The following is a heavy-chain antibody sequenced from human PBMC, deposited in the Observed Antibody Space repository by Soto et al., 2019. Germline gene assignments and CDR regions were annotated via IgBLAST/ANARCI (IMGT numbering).Heavy chain of an antibody. CDR3: ARPKGVIGSTYFDIFDI. Sequence: TSETLSLTCAVSGGSISSSYWAWIRQPPGKGLEWIGNVYHSGITNYNPSLKGRVTISVDTSKNQFSLRLNSVTAADTAVYYCARPKGVIGSTYFDIFDIWGQGTKVTVSS. V-gene: IGHV4-59*01. CDR2: VYHSGIT. D-gene: IGHD3-22*01. J-gene: IGHJ3*02. CDR1: GGSISSSY.